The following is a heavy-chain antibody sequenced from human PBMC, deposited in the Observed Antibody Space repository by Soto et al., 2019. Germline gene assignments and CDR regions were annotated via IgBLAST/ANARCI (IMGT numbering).Heavy chain of an antibody. D-gene: IGHD2-8*01. CDR2: IDWDDDK. CDR1: GFSLSTSGMC. CDR3: SRILGYCTNGVCYYYYGMDV. V-gene: IGHV2-70*11. J-gene: IGHJ6*02. Sequence: GSGPTLVNPTQTLTLTCTFSGFSLSTSGMCVSWIRQPPGKALEWLARIDWDDDKYYSTSLKTRLTISKDTSKNQVVLTMTNMDPFDTATYFCSRILGYCTNGVCYYYYGMDVWGQGTTVTVSS.